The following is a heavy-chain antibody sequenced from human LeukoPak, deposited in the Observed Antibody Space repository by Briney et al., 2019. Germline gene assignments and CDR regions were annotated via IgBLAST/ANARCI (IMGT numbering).Heavy chain of an antibody. CDR3: ARVHPDTYGSGSYSHYFDY. Sequence: SETLSLTCTVSGGSISSYYWSWIRQPPGKGLEWIGYIYYSGSTNYNPSLKSRVTISVDTSKNQFSLKLSSVTAADTAVYYCARVHPDTYGSGSYSHYFDYWGQGTLVTVSS. D-gene: IGHD3-10*01. CDR1: GGSISSYY. CDR2: IYYSGST. J-gene: IGHJ4*02. V-gene: IGHV4-59*01.